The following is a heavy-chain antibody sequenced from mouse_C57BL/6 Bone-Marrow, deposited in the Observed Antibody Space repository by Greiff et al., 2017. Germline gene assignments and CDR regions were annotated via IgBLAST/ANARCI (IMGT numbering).Heavy chain of an antibody. J-gene: IGHJ4*01. Sequence: DVKLQESGPGLVKPSQSLSLTCSVTGYSITSGYYWNWIRQFPGNKLEWMGYISYDGSNNYNPSLKNRISITRDTSKNQFFLKLNSVTTEDTATYYCARAGLLIRDYAMDYWGQGTSVTVSS. V-gene: IGHV3-6*01. CDR3: ARAGLLIRDYAMDY. CDR2: ISYDGSN. D-gene: IGHD2-1*01. CDR1: GYSITSGYY.